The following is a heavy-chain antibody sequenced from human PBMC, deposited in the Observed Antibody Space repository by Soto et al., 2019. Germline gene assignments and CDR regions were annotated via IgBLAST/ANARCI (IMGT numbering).Heavy chain of an antibody. J-gene: IGHJ5*02. V-gene: IGHV4-31*03. CDR1: GGSISSGGYY. Sequence: SETLSLTCTVSGGSISSGGYYWSWIRQHPGKGLEWIGYIYYSGSTYYNPSLKSRVTISVDTSKNQFSLKLGSVTAADTAVYYCAQSYGDYVGNWFDPWGQGTLVTVSS. CDR2: IYYSGST. D-gene: IGHD4-17*01. CDR3: AQSYGDYVGNWFDP.